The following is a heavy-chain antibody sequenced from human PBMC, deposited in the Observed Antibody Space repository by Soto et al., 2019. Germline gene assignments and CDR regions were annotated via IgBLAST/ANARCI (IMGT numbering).Heavy chain of an antibody. D-gene: IGHD2-8*02. CDR2: IWYDGGIK. CDR3: ARIDCTGDNCNPYYHYGMDV. Sequence: PGGSLRLSCAASGFTFSTYGMHWVRQVPGKGLQWVAVIWYDGGIKYYADSVKGRFTISRDNSKNTLYLQMNSLRDEDTAVYYCARIDCTGDNCNPYYHYGMDVWGQGTTVTV. J-gene: IGHJ6*02. V-gene: IGHV3-33*01. CDR1: GFTFSTYG.